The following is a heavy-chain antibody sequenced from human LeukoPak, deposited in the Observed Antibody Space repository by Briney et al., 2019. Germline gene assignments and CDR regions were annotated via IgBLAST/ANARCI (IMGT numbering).Heavy chain of an antibody. D-gene: IGHD3-22*01. CDR1: GYSFTSYW. J-gene: IGHJ4*02. V-gene: IGHV5-51*01. CDR3: ARQGDSSGYYYTSPRRLTTLPFDY. CDR2: IYPGDSDT. Sequence: GESLKISCKGSGYSFTSYWIGWVRQMPGKGLEWMGIIYPGDSDTRYSPSFQGQVTISADKSISTAYLQWSSLKASDTAMYYCARQGDSSGYYYTSPRRLTTLPFDYWGQGTLVTVSS.